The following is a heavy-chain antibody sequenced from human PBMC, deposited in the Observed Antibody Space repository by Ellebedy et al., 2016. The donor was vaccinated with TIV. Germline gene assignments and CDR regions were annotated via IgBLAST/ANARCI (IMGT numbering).Heavy chain of an antibody. CDR2: IKQDGSVQ. D-gene: IGHD5-24*01. V-gene: IGHV3-7*01. CDR3: ARIMQMATNDDDAFDI. CDR1: GFTLSTHW. Sequence: PGGSLRLSCAASGFTLSTHWMSWVRQAPGKGLEWVASIKQDGSVQYYVDSVRGRFTISRDNSKTSTYLQMNSLRAEDTAVYYCARIMQMATNDDDAFDIWGQGTMVTVSS. J-gene: IGHJ3*02.